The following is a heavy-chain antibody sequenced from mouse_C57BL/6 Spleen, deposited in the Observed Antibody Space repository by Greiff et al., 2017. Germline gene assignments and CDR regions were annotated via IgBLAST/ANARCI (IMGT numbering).Heavy chain of an antibody. Sequence: EVQLLESGGGFVKPGGSLKLSCAASGFTFSSYTMSWVRQTPERRLEWVATISGGGGNTYYPDKVKGRFTISRDNAKNTGYLQLSSLRSEDTAVYYCARGRVGWFAYWGQGTLVTVAA. CDR2: ISGGGGNT. D-gene: IGHD1-1*01. CDR3: ARGRVGWFAY. CDR1: GFTFSSYT. V-gene: IGHV5-9*04. J-gene: IGHJ3*01.